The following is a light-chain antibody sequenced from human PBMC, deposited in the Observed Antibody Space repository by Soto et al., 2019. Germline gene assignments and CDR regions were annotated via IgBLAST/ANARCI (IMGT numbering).Light chain of an antibody. J-gene: IGLJ1*01. CDR2: EVS. V-gene: IGLV2-14*03. Sequence: QPVLTLPASVSGFPGQSVTISCTGSASDIGRYDYVSWYQQYPGNTPKLLIYEVSHRPSGVSDRFSGSKSGDTASLTISGVQFQDEATYYCTSYISSSAFFVFGTGTKVTVL. CDR3: TSYISSSAFFV. CDR1: ASDIGRYDY.